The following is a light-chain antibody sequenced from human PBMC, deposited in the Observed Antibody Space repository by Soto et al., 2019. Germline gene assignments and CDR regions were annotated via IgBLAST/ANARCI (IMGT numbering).Light chain of an antibody. Sequence: EIELTQSPGTLSLSPGERATLSCRASQSVTSSYLAWWQQKPGQAPRLLIYGASSRATGIPDRFSGSGSGTDFTLTISRLEPEDFAVYFCQQYGSSPTTFGQGTKVEIK. V-gene: IGKV3-20*01. CDR3: QQYGSSPTT. CDR1: QSVTSSY. CDR2: GAS. J-gene: IGKJ1*01.